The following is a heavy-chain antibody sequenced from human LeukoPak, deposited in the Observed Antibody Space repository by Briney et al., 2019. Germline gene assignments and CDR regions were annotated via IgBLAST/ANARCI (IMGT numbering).Heavy chain of an antibody. CDR3: AREQSPPLRYFDWLRERPRGSLHVDY. J-gene: IGHJ4*02. CDR1: GYTFTGYY. V-gene: IGHV1-2*02. CDR2: INPNSGGT. D-gene: IGHD3-9*01. Sequence: GASVKVSCKASGYTFTGYYMHWVRQAPGQGLEWMGWINPNSGGTNYAQKFQGRVTMTRDTSISTAYMELSRLRSDDTAVYYCAREQSPPLRYFDWLRERPRGSLHVDYWGQGTLVTVSS.